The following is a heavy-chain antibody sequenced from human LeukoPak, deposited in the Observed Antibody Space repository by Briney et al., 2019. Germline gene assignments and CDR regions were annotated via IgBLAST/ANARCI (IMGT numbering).Heavy chain of an antibody. CDR1: GFTFSSYA. CDR3: AGPLGDTAMVTSDAFDI. J-gene: IGHJ3*02. CDR2: ISYDGSNK. D-gene: IGHD5-18*01. V-gene: IGHV3-30-3*01. Sequence: GGSLRLSCAASGFTFSSYAMHWVRQAPGKGLEWVAVISYDGSNKYYADSVKGRFTISRDNSKNTLYLQMNSLRAEDTAVYYCAGPLGDTAMVTSDAFDIWGQGTMVTVSS.